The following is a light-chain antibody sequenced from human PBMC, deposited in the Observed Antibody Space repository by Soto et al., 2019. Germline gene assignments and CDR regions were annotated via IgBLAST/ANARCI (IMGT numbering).Light chain of an antibody. CDR1: QSVSST. CDR3: QQYNNWPRT. J-gene: IGKJ1*01. CDR2: GAS. Sequence: EIVMTQSPATLSVSPGERATLSCRASQSVSSTLARYQQKPGQAPRLLIYGASTRATGVPARFSGSGSGTAFTLTISSLQSEDFAVYYCQQYNNWPRTFGQGTKVEIK. V-gene: IGKV3-15*01.